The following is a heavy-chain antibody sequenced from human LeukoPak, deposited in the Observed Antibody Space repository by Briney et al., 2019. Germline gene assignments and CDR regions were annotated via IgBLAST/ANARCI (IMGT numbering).Heavy chain of an antibody. CDR1: GYTFTGYY. V-gene: IGHV1-2*02. CDR3: ARSHDSSDPGGY. CDR2: INPNSGGT. Sequence: GASVKVSCKASGYTFTGYYMHWVRQAPGQGLEWMGWINPNSGGTNYAQKLQGRVTMTTDTSTSTAYMELRSLRSDDTAVYYCARSHDSSDPGGYWGQGTLVTVSS. D-gene: IGHD3-22*01. J-gene: IGHJ4*02.